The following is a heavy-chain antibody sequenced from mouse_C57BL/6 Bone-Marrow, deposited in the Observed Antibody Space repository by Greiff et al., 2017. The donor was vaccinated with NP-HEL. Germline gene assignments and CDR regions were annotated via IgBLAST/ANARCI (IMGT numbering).Heavy chain of an antibody. D-gene: IGHD1-1*01. J-gene: IGHJ3*01. CDR3: AGRDYGFAY. CDR2: IWSGGST. Sequence: VKLQQSGPGLVQPSQSLSITCTVSGFSLTSHGVHWVRQSPGKGLEWLGVIWSGGSTDYNAAFISRLSISKDNSKSQVFFKMNSLQADDTAIYYCAGRDYGFAYWGQGTLVTVSA. V-gene: IGHV2-2*01. CDR1: GFSLTSHG.